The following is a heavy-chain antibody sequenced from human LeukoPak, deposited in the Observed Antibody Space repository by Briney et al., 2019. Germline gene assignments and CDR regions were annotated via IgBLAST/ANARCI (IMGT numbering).Heavy chain of an antibody. CDR1: GFTFSSHW. CDR3: ARVGGSSSSRPDY. CDR2: TNQDGSEK. Sequence: GGSLRLSCAASGFTFSSHWMSWVRQAPGKGLEWVANTNQDGSEKYYVDSVKGRFTISRDNAKNTLYLQMNSLRAEDTAVYYCARVGGSSSSRPDYWGEGTLVTDSS. D-gene: IGHD6-13*01. V-gene: IGHV3-7*01. J-gene: IGHJ4*02.